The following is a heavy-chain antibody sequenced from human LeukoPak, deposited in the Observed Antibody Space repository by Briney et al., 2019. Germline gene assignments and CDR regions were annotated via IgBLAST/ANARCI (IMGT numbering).Heavy chain of an antibody. D-gene: IGHD4/OR15-4a*01. CDR3: ARGRYYGTNTIDS. CDR2: IKFDGSET. CDR1: GFTFSSFW. Sequence: GGSLRLSCAGSGFTFSSFWMQWVRQAPGKGLVWVSRIKFDGSETNYADSLKGRFTISRDNANSTLYLQMNSLRAEDTAVYYCARGRYYGTNTIDSWGQGTLVTVSS. V-gene: IGHV3-74*01. J-gene: IGHJ4*02.